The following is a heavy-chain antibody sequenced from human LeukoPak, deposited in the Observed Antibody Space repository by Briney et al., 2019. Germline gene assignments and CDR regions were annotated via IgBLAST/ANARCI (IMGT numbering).Heavy chain of an antibody. CDR2: IYYSGST. V-gene: IGHV4-31*03. J-gene: IGHJ5*02. CDR1: GGSINNGDYY. CDR3: ARALSSNDYGDPGWFDP. Sequence: SETLSLTCTVSGGSINNGDYYWNWIRQHPGKGLEWIGYIYYSGSTYYSPSLKSRVTISIDTSKSQFSLKLRSVTAADTAVYYCARALSSNDYGDPGWFDPWGQGTLVTVSS. D-gene: IGHD4-17*01.